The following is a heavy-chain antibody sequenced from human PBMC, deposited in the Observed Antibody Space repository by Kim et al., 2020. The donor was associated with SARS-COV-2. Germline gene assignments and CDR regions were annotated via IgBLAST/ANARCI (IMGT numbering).Heavy chain of an antibody. D-gene: IGHD3-3*01. CDR3: AKAYYDFWSGYYMVFYYGMDV. J-gene: IGHJ6*02. V-gene: IGHV3-30*18. Sequence: GGSLRLSCAASGFTFSSYGMHWVRQAPGKGLEWVAVISYDGSNKYYADSVKGRFTISRDNSKNTLYLQMNSLRAEDTAVYYCAKAYYDFWSGYYMVFYYGMDVWGQGTTVTVSS. CDR1: GFTFSSYG. CDR2: ISYDGSNK.